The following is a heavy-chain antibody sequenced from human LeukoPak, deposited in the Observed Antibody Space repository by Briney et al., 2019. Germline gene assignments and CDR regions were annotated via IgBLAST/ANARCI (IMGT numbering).Heavy chain of an antibody. CDR3: AGSGSHAFDI. J-gene: IGHJ3*02. D-gene: IGHD3-10*01. CDR1: GGSTSSYY. CDR2: IYYSGST. Sequence: SETLSLTCTVSGGSTSSYYWSWIRQPPGKGLEWIGYIYYSGSTNYNPSLKSRVTISVDTSKNQFSLKLSSVTAADTAVYYCAGSGSHAFDIWGQGTMVTVSS. V-gene: IGHV4-59*01.